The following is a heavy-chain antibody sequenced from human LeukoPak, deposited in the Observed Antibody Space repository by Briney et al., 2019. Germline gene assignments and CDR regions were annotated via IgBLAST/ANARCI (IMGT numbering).Heavy chain of an antibody. CDR3: ARDPSLRTTADY. CDR1: EFIFTNYG. J-gene: IGHJ4*02. Sequence: GGSLRLPCIASEFIFTNYGMHWVRQAPGKGLEWVALISYDGGNQYYADSVRGRFTISRDNSKNTLSLQMNSLKTEDTAVYYCARDPSLRTTADYWGQGTLVTVSS. D-gene: IGHD1-1*01. V-gene: IGHV3-30*03. CDR2: ISYDGGNQ.